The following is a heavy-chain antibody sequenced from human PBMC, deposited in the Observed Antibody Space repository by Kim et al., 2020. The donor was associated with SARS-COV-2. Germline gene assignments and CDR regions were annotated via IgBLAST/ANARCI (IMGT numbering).Heavy chain of an antibody. V-gene: IGHV3-13*04. D-gene: IGHD1-20*01. J-gene: IGHJ2*01. CDR3: ARGPIEEGIRATKGYFDL. CDR1: GVTFSSYD. CDR2: IGTKADT. Sequence: LSLTCAASGVTFSSYDMHWVRQGTEKGLEWVSSIGTKADTYYPDSVKDRFTISRENAKDSFYLQMNSLRAEDTAVYYCARGPIEEGIRATKGYFDLWGRGTVVTVSS.